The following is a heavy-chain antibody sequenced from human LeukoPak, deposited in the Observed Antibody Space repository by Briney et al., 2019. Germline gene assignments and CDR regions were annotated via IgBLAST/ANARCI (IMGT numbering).Heavy chain of an antibody. V-gene: IGHV1-69*13. CDR2: IIPIFGAA. J-gene: IGHJ5*02. D-gene: IGHD4-17*01. CDR3: ARSPQDYGDYSSSYDWFDP. CDR1: GYTFTGYY. Sequence: ASVKVSCKASGYTFTGYYMHWVRQAPGQGLEWMGGIIPIFGAANYAQKFQGRVTITADESTSTAYMELSSLRSEDTAVYYCARSPQDYGDYSSSYDWFDPWGQGTLVTVSS.